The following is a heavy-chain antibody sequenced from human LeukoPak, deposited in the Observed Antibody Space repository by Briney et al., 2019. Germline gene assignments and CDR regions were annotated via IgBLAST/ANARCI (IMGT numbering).Heavy chain of an antibody. CDR2: IYYTGST. J-gene: IGHJ4*02. CDR3: ARTLRDYSRSSYYFDY. D-gene: IGHD6-13*01. V-gene: IGHV4-59*01. CDR1: GGSISSYY. Sequence: PSETLSLTCTVSGGSISSYYWSWIRQPPGKGLEWIGYIYYTGSTNYNPSLKSRVTISIDTSKNQFSLKLSSVTAADTAVYYCARTLRDYSRSSYYFDYWGQGTLVTVSS.